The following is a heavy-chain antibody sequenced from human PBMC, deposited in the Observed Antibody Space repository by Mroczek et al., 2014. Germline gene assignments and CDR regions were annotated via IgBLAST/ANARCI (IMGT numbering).Heavy chain of an antibody. J-gene: IGHJ6*02. CDR2: IYWNDDK. D-gene: IGHD3-10*01. CDR3: AHSLSGSRYYYYGMDV. CDR1: GFSLSTSGVG. V-gene: IGHV2-5*01. Sequence: QESGPTLVKPTQTLTLTCTFSGFSLSTSGVGVGWIRQPPGKALEWLALIYWNDDKRYSPSLKSRLTITKDTSKNQVVLTMTNMDPVDTATYYCAHSLSGSRYYYYGMDVWGQGTTVTVSS.